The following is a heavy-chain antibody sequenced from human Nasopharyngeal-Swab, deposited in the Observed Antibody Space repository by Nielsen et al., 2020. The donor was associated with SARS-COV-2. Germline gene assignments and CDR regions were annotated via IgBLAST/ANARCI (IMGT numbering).Heavy chain of an antibody. CDR3: ARFSSSWYGFGY. CDR1: GGSFSGYY. Sequence: SETLSLTCAVYGGSFSGYYWSWIRQPPGKGLEWIGEINHSGSTNYNPSLKSRVTISVDTSKNQFSLKLSPVTAADTAVYYCARFSSSWYGFGYWGQGTLVTVSS. D-gene: IGHD6-13*01. CDR2: INHSGST. V-gene: IGHV4-34*01. J-gene: IGHJ4*02.